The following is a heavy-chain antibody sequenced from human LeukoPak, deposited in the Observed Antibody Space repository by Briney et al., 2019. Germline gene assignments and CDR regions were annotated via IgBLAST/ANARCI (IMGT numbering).Heavy chain of an antibody. Sequence: SETLSLTCTVSGGSISSYSWSWIRQPPGKGLEWIGYIYYSGSTNYNPSLKSRVTISVDTSKNQFSLKLSSVTAADTAVYYCAREQGYCSSTSCSAYNWFDPWGQGTLVTVSS. CDR3: AREQGYCSSTSCSAYNWFDP. V-gene: IGHV4-59*01. CDR2: IYYSGST. CDR1: GGSISSYS. D-gene: IGHD2-2*01. J-gene: IGHJ5*02.